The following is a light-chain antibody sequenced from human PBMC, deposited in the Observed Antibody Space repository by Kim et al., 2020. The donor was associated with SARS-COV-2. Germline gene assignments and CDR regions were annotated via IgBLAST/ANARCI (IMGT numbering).Light chain of an antibody. J-gene: IGLJ3*02. CDR3: ASWDDSLNGV. Sequence: PGQSVTSSCSGSNSNIGHNSVNWYQQVPGTAPRLLIYSVNLRPSGVPDRFSGSRSGPSASLAISGLQSEDEAVYYCASWDDSLNGVFGGGTQLTVL. V-gene: IGLV1-44*01. CDR2: SVN. CDR1: NSNIGHNS.